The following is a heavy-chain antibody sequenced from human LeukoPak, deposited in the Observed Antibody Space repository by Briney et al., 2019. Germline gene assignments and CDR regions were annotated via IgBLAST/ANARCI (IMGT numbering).Heavy chain of an antibody. CDR3: ARGVEGYYYGSGAPFDI. CDR2: IYYSGNT. Sequence: PSETLSLTCTVSGGSISNYYWGWIRQAPGKGLEWIGSIYYSGNTYYNSSLKSRVTISRDTSRNQFSLNMFSVTAADTAMYYCARGVEGYYYGSGAPFDIWGQGTMVTVSS. CDR1: GGSISNYY. V-gene: IGHV4-39*07. J-gene: IGHJ3*02. D-gene: IGHD3-10*01.